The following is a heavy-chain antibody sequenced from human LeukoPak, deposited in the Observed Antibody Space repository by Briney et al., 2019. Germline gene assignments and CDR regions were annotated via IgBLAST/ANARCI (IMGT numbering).Heavy chain of an antibody. Sequence: PSETLSLTCTVSGGSISSYSWTWIRQPAGKGLEWIGRIYSNGSSNYNPSLNSRVTMSVDMSKNQFSLKLTSVTAADTAVYCWARGTAVAVWGRGTLVTVSS. CDR1: GGSISSYS. CDR3: ARGTAVAV. CDR2: IYSNGSS. D-gene: IGHD6-19*01. J-gene: IGHJ4*02. V-gene: IGHV4-4*07.